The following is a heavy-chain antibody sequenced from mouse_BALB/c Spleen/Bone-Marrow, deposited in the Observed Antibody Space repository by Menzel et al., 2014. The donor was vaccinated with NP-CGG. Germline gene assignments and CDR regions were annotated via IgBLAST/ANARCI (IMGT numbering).Heavy chain of an antibody. CDR3: ARWEYYAMDY. CDR1: GFNIKDTY. CDR2: IDPANGNT. V-gene: IGHV14-3*02. Sequence: EVQGVESVAELVKPGASVKLSCTASGFNIKDTYMHWVKQRPEQGLEWIGRIDPANGNTKYDPKFQGKATTTADTSSNTAYLQLSSLTSEDTAVYYCARWEYYAMDYWGQGTSVTVSS. J-gene: IGHJ4*01. D-gene: IGHD4-1*01.